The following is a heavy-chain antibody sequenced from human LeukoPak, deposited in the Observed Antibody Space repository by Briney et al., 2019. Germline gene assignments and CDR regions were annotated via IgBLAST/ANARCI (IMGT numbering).Heavy chain of an antibody. D-gene: IGHD6-13*01. V-gene: IGHV4-30-2*01. J-gene: IGHJ5*02. CDR1: GGSISSGGYY. CDR2: IYHSGST. CDR3: ARGLITGYSSSWYNWFDP. Sequence: PSETLSLTCTVSGGSISSGGYYWSWIRQPPGKGLEWIRYIYHSGSTYYNPSLKSRVTISVDRSKNQFSLKLSSVTAADTAVYYCARGLITGYSSSWYNWFDPWGQGTLVTVSS.